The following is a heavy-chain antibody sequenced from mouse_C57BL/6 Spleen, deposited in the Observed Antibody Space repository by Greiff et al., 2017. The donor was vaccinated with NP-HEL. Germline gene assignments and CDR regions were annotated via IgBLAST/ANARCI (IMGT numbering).Heavy chain of an antibody. CDR3: ARPPYYYGSSPFDY. V-gene: IGHV1-55*01. J-gene: IGHJ2*01. CDR2: IYPGSGST. D-gene: IGHD1-1*01. Sequence: QVQLKQSGAELVKPGASVKMSCKASGYTFTSYWITWVKQRPGQGLEWIGDIYPGSGSTNYNEKFKSKATLTVDTSSSTAYMQLSSLTSEDSAVYYCARPPYYYGSSPFDYWGQGTTLTVSS. CDR1: GYTFTSYW.